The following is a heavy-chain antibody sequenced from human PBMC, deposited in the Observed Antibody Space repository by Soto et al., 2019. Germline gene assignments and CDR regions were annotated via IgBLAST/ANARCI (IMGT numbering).Heavy chain of an antibody. CDR1: GFIFSSYW. D-gene: IGHD4-17*01. CDR2: IRHDGNEI. Sequence: EMQLVASGGALVQPGGYLRLSCASSGFIFSSYWMSWVRRAPGKGLEWVANIRHDGNEIYSRDSVKGRFTISRDNAEKSLYLQMNSLRVGDTAVYYCARIMRGAYGDIYAFWGQGTPVTVSS. CDR3: ARIMRGAYGDIYAF. J-gene: IGHJ4*02. V-gene: IGHV3-7*01.